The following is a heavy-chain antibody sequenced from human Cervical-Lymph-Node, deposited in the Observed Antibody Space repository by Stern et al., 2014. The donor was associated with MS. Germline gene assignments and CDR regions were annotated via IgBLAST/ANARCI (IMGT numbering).Heavy chain of an antibody. CDR1: GYTFTDYP. CDR2: IDPKSGGI. D-gene: IGHD3-16*02. V-gene: IGHV1-2*02. Sequence: VQLVESGAEVKKSGASVKVSCEASGYTFTDYPIHWARQAPGQGLEWMGWIDPKSGGITYAQTFQGRVTLTSDTSIGTAYMELSSLTSDDTAVYFCARDKSSYPDYWGQGTPVTISS. J-gene: IGHJ4*02. CDR3: ARDKSSYPDY.